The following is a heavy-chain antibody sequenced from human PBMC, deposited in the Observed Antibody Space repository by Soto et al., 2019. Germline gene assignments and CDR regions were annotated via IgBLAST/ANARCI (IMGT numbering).Heavy chain of an antibody. CDR3: AKDKGIVRATPHY. CDR2: RSYDGSNK. Sequence: QVQLVESGGGVVQPGRSLRLSCAASGFTFSSYGMHWVRQAPGKGLEWVAVRSYDGSNKYYADSVKGRFTISRDNSKNTQYLQMNRLRAEDTAVYYCAKDKGIVRATPHYWGRGTLVTVSS. D-gene: IGHD1-26*01. CDR1: GFTFSSYG. V-gene: IGHV3-30*18. J-gene: IGHJ4*02.